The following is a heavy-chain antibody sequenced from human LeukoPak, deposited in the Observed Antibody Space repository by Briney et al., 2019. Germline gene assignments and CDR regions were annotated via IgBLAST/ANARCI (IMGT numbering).Heavy chain of an antibody. Sequence: ASVKVSCKASGYTFTNYYMHWVRQAPGQGLEWMGIINPSGGSTSYAQKFQGRVTMTRDTSTSTFYMELSRLRSDDTAVYYCARGYSGSSHEDCWGQGTLVTVSS. CDR1: GYTFTNYY. D-gene: IGHD1-26*01. J-gene: IGHJ4*02. V-gene: IGHV1-46*01. CDR2: INPSGGST. CDR3: ARGYSGSSHEDC.